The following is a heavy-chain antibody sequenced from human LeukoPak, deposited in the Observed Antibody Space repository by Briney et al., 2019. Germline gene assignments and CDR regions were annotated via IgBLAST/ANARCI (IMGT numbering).Heavy chain of an antibody. Sequence: ASVKVSCKASGYTFTTYRINWVRQAPGQGLEWMGWISAYNGNTTYAQKVQGRVTMTTDTSTSTAYMELRSLRSDDTAVYYCARGLGGSGSYFLTFDYWGQGTLVTVSS. CDR3: ARGLGGSGSYFLTFDY. J-gene: IGHJ4*02. V-gene: IGHV1-18*01. CDR1: GYTFTTYR. D-gene: IGHD1-26*01. CDR2: ISAYNGNT.